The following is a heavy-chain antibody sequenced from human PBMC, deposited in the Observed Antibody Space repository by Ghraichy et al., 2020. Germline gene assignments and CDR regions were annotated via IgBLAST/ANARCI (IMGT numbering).Heavy chain of an antibody. V-gene: IGHV3-48*03. CDR1: GFTFSSYE. Sequence: GGSLRLSCAASGFTFSSYEMNWVRQAPGKGLEWVSYISSSGSTIYYADSVKGRFTISRDNAKNSLYLQMNSLRAEDTAVYYCARLTFWGDYPTDVWGQGTTVTVSS. CDR2: ISSSGSTI. CDR3: ARLTFWGDYPTDV. D-gene: IGHD4-17*01. J-gene: IGHJ6*02.